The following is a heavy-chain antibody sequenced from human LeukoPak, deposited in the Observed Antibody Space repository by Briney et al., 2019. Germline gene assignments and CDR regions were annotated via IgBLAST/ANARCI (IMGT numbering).Heavy chain of an antibody. V-gene: IGHV4-59*08. D-gene: IGHD3-22*01. CDR2: VYDIGST. Sequence: SETLSLTCTVSGGSIGSHYWTWIRQTPGKGLEWIGYVYDIGSTKYNPSLKSRVTISVDTSKNQFSLKLSSVTAADTAVYYCARVVGDYYDSSGVFDYWGQGTLVTVSS. J-gene: IGHJ4*02. CDR1: GGSIGSHY. CDR3: ARVVGDYYDSSGVFDY.